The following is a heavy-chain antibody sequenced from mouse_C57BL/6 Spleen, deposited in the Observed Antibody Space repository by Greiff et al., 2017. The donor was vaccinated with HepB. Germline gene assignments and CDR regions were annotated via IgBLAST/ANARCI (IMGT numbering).Heavy chain of an antibody. J-gene: IGHJ4*01. CDR1: GYTFTSYT. CDR2: INPSSGYT. CDR3: ARNYGSGPAMDY. Sequence: VQLQQSGAELARPGASVKMSCKASGYTFTSYTMHWVKQRPGQGLEWIGYINPSSGYTKYNQKFKDKATLTADKSSSTAYMQLSSLTSEDSAVYYCARNYGSGPAMDYWGQGTSVTVSS. V-gene: IGHV1-4*01. D-gene: IGHD1-1*01.